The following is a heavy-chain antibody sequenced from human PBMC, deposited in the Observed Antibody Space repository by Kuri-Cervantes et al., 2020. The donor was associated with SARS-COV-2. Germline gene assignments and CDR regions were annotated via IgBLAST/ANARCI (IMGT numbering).Heavy chain of an antibody. V-gene: IGHV4-39*01. Sequence: SETLSLTCTVSGGSVSSGSYYWGWIRQPPGKGLEWIGSIYYSGSTYYNPSLKSRVTISVDTSKNQFSLKLSSVTAADTAVYYCARLPSYYYYGMDVWGQGTTVTVSS. J-gene: IGHJ6*02. CDR1: GGSVSSGSYY. CDR2: IYYSGST. CDR3: ARLPSYYYYGMDV.